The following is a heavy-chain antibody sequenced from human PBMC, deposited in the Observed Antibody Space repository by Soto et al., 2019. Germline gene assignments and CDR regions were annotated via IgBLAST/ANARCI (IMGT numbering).Heavy chain of an antibody. Sequence: ASVKVSCKVSGHTLTELSMHWVRQAPGKGLEWMGGFDPEDGETIYAQKFQGRVTMTEDTSTDTAYMELSRLRSEDTAVYYCATSERITWYHWLDPWGQGTLVTVSS. D-gene: IGHD6-13*01. V-gene: IGHV1-24*01. CDR1: GHTLTELS. CDR3: ATSERITWYHWLDP. J-gene: IGHJ5*02. CDR2: FDPEDGET.